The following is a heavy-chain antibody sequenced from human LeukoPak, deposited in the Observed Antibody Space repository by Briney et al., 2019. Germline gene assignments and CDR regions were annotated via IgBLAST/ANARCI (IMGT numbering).Heavy chain of an antibody. V-gene: IGHV4-39*01. CDR2: IYYSGST. Sequence: SETLSLTCTVSGGSISSSSYYWGWIRQPPGKGLEWIGSIYYSGSTYYNPSLKSRVTISVDMSKNQFSLKLSSVTAADTAVYYCVRGRGDYYDSSGGYYFDFWGQGTLVTVSS. CDR3: VRGRGDYYDSSGGYYFDF. CDR1: GGSISSSSYY. J-gene: IGHJ4*02. D-gene: IGHD3-22*01.